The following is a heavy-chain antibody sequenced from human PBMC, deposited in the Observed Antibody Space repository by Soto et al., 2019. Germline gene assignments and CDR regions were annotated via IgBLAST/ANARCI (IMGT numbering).Heavy chain of an antibody. D-gene: IGHD6-19*01. CDR2: ISGSGGST. J-gene: IGHJ4*02. V-gene: IGHV3-23*01. CDR3: AKTVIFTAVAGYYCDY. Sequence: EVQLLESGGGLVQPGGSLRLSCAASGFTFSSYAMSWVRQAPGPGLEWDSDISGSGGSTYYADSVKGRFTNSRDNPKNALYLQMSTLGAEDKSVYYCAKTVIFTAVAGYYCDYWGQGTLVTVSS. CDR1: GFTFSSYA.